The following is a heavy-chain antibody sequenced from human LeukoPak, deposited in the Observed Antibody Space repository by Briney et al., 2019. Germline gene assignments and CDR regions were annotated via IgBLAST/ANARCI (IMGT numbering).Heavy chain of an antibody. J-gene: IGHJ4*02. CDR3: AREGFMTRDRPFDY. CDR1: GGSISSGGYY. CDR2: IYYSGST. V-gene: IGHV4-31*03. Sequence: SQTLSLTCTVSGGSISSGGYYWSWIRQHPGKGLEWIGYIYYSGSTYYNPSLKSRVTISVDTSKNQFSLKLSSVTAADTALYYCAREGFMTRDRPFDYWGQGTLVTVSS. D-gene: IGHD6-6*01.